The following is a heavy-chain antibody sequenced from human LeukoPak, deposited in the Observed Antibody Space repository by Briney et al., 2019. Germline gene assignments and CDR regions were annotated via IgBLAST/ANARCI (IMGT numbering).Heavy chain of an antibody. D-gene: IGHD1-1*01. J-gene: IGHJ4*02. V-gene: IGHV3-74*03. CDR2: INYEGSDT. CDR1: GLTFSDHW. CDR3: ATKRGGHQERVSLDF. Sequence: RGSLRLSCVLSGLTFSDHWMHWVRHTPGKGVLWVSHINYEGSDTTYADSVRGRFTISRDNAKNTVYLQMISLRAEDAAVYSCATKRGGHQERVSLDFWGQGTLVTVSS.